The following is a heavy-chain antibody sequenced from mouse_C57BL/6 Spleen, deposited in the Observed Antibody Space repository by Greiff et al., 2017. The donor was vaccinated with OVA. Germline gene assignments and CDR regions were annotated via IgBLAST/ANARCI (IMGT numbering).Heavy chain of an antibody. Sequence: ESGPGLVKPSQSLSLTCSVTGYSITSGYYWNWIRQFPGNKLEWMGYISYDGSNNYNPSLKNRISITRDTSKNQFFLKLNSVTTEDTATYYCARDYGKGFDYWGQGTTLTVSS. J-gene: IGHJ2*01. V-gene: IGHV3-6*01. CDR3: ARDYGKGFDY. D-gene: IGHD2-1*01. CDR1: GYSITSGYY. CDR2: ISYDGSN.